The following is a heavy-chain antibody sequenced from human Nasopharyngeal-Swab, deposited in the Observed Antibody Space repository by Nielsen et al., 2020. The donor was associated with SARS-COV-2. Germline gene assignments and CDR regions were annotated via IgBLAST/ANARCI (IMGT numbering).Heavy chain of an antibody. Sequence: GESLKISCAASGFTLSYQWMGWVRQALGKGLQWVADINQDGSEEVYVDSVKGRFTISRDNAKNSLYLQMNSLRAEDTAIYYCARDWGRAFDVWSQGTMVTVSS. CDR3: ARDWGRAFDV. J-gene: IGHJ3*01. D-gene: IGHD3-16*01. CDR1: GFTLSYQW. V-gene: IGHV3-7*01. CDR2: INQDGSEE.